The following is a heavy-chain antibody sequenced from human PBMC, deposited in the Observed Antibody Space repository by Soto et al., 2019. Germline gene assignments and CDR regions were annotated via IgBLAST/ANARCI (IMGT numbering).Heavy chain of an antibody. J-gene: IGHJ3*02. Sequence: EVQLVESGGDLVQPGGSLRLSCAASESTFRGYWMHWVRQAPGKGLVWVSRVNGDGSGTIYGDSVKGRFTVSRDNPKNTLFLQMNMLRVDDTAIYYCARGSSHHAFEIWCQGTMVTVSS. V-gene: IGHV3-74*01. CDR3: ARGSSHHAFEI. CDR2: VNGDGSGT. CDR1: ESTFRGYW.